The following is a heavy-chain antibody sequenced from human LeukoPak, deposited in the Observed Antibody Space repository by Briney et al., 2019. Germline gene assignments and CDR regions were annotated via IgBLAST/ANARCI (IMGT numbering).Heavy chain of an antibody. V-gene: IGHV3-33*08. CDR1: GFIYSHYG. J-gene: IGHJ4*02. CDR3: ARWGGTRQYYFDY. D-gene: IGHD1-1*01. CDR2: TRFDGSIK. Sequence: PGGSLRLSCAASGFIYSHYGMHWVRQAPGKGLEWVAVTRFDGSIKQYADSVKGRFTISRDDSKNTLYLQMNFLKSEDTAVYYCARWGGTRQYYFDYWGQGTLVTVSS.